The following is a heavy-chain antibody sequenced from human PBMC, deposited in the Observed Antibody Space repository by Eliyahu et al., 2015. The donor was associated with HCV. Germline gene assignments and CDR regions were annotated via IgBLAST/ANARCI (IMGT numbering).Heavy chain of an antibody. J-gene: IGHJ6*04. CDR2: IGTAGDT. CDR3: ARGMHDYGDYVPYYYGMDV. Sequence: EVQLVESGGGLVQPGGSLRLSCAASGFPFSSSDRXWVRQATGKGLEWVSAIGTAGDTYYPGSVKGRFTISRENAKNSLYLQMNSLRAGDTAVYYCARGMHDYGDYVPYYYGMDVWGKGTTVTVSS. D-gene: IGHD4-17*01. V-gene: IGHV3-13*01. CDR1: GFPFSSSD.